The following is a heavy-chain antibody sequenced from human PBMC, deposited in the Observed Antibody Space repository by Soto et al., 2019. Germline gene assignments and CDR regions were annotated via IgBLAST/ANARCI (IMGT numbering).Heavy chain of an antibody. CDR1: GGSISSGGYY. Sequence: QVQLQESGPGLVKPSQTLSLTCTVSGGSISSGGYYWSWIRQHPGKGLEWIGYLYYSGSTYYNPSLKSRVTISVDPSKNEFSLKLSSVTAADTAVYSCARDHDGILSLVWGQGTLVTVSS. CDR3: ARDHDGILSLV. CDR2: LYYSGST. J-gene: IGHJ4*02. V-gene: IGHV4-31*03. D-gene: IGHD3-16*01.